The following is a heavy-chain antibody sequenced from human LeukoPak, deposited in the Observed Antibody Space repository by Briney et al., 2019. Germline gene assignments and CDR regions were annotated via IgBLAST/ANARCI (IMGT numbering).Heavy chain of an antibody. V-gene: IGHV3-74*01. D-gene: IGHD5-18*01. CDR2: INTDGSST. Sequence: GGSLRLPCAASGCTFSSYWMHWVRQAPGKGLVWVSRINTDGSSTSYADSVKGRFTISRDNAKNTLYLQMNSLRAEDTAVYYCARDGGYSYGLEAFDYWGQGTLVTVSS. CDR3: ARDGGYSYGLEAFDY. J-gene: IGHJ4*02. CDR1: GCTFSSYW.